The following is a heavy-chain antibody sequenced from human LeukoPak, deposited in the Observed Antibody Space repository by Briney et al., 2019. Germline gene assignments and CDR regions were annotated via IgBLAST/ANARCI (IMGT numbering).Heavy chain of an antibody. Sequence: GASVKVSCKASGYTFTGYYMHWVRQAPGQGVEWMGWINTNSGGTNYAQKFQGRVTMTRDTSISTAYMEMSRQRSDERAVYYCATSRDYYDSSGYYLDFDYWGQGTLVTVSS. CDR2: INTNSGGT. CDR3: ATSRDYYDSSGYYLDFDY. CDR1: GYTFTGYY. D-gene: IGHD3-22*01. J-gene: IGHJ4*02. V-gene: IGHV1-2*02.